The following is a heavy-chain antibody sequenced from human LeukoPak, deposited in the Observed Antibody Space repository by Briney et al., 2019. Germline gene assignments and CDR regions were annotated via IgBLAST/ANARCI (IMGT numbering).Heavy chain of an antibody. Sequence: PSETLSLTCAVYGGSFSDYYWSWIRQPPGKGLEWIGEINHSGSTNYNPSLKSRVTISVDTSKNQFSLKLSSVTAADTAVYYCARGQVVVVPAAGYYYYYMDVWGKGTTVTVSS. CDR1: GGSFSDYY. J-gene: IGHJ6*03. D-gene: IGHD2-2*01. CDR2: INHSGST. CDR3: ARGQVVVVPAAGYYYYYMDV. V-gene: IGHV4-34*01.